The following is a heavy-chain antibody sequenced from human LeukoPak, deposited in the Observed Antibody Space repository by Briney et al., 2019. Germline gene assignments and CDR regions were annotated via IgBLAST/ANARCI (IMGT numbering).Heavy chain of an antibody. D-gene: IGHD7-27*01. Sequence: GGSLRLSCAASGFTFSDKYMTWIRQAPGKGLEWVSYISISGSTKYYADSVKGRFTISRDNAKNSLYMQMNSLRAEDTAVYYCAREGTNWDFDYWGQGTLVTVSS. V-gene: IGHV3-11*04. CDR3: AREGTNWDFDY. J-gene: IGHJ4*02. CDR1: GFTFSDKY. CDR2: ISISGSTK.